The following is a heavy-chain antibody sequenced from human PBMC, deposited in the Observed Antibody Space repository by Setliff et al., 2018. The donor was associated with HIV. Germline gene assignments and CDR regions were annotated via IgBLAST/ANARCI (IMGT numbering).Heavy chain of an antibody. CDR2: MFYTGSA. Sequence: LSLTCTVSGGSISSSSYYWGWVRQPPGKGLEWIGTMFYTGSAYYTPSLKSRVTISVDTSKNQFSLKLSSVTAADTAVYYCARQFRYPGIAVAGIDYWGQGTLVTVSS. CDR1: GGSISSSSYY. D-gene: IGHD6-19*01. J-gene: IGHJ4*02. CDR3: ARQFRYPGIAVAGIDY. V-gene: IGHV4-39*01.